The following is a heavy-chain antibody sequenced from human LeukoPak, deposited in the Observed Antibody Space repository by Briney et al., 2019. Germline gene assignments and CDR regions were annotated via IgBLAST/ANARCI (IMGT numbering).Heavy chain of an antibody. Sequence: GSVKVSCKASGYTFTNYDINWVRQATGQGLEWMGWMNPNNGKTGYAEKFQGRVTITRDTSISTAYMEVSSLRSEDTAVYYCARRARDCSSTSCFNYYYYTDVWGKGTTVTVSS. CDR2: MNPNNGKT. CDR3: ARRARDCSSTSCFNYYYYTDV. D-gene: IGHD2-2*01. J-gene: IGHJ6*03. V-gene: IGHV1-8*03. CDR1: GYTFTNYD.